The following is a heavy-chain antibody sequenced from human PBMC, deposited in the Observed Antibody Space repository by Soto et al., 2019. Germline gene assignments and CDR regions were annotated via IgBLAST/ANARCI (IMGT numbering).Heavy chain of an antibody. CDR2: IIPILGIA. Sequence: ASVKVSCKASGGTFSSYTISWVRQAPGQGLKWMGRIIPILGIANYAQKFQGRATITADKSTSTAYMELSSLRSEDTAVYYCAEARAITIFSPAAFXPWGQGTLVXVSS. CDR1: GGTFSSYT. D-gene: IGHD3-9*01. V-gene: IGHV1-69*02. J-gene: IGHJ5*02. CDR3: AEARAITIFSPAAFXP.